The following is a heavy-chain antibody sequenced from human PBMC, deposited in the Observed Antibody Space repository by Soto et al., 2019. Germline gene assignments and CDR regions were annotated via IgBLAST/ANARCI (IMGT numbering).Heavy chain of an antibody. Sequence: GASVKVSCKASGGTFSSYTISWVRQAPGQGLEWMGRIIPILGIANYAQKFQGRVTITADKSTSTAYMELSSLRSEDTALYYCARVPAANYYYYGMDVWGQGTTVTVSS. V-gene: IGHV1-69*02. CDR2: IIPILGIA. CDR3: ARVPAANYYYYGMDV. D-gene: IGHD2-2*01. CDR1: GGTFSSYT. J-gene: IGHJ6*02.